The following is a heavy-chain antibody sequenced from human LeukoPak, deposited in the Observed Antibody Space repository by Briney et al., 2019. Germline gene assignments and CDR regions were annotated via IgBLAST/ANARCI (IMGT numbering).Heavy chain of an antibody. CDR2: MNPNSGNT. CDR1: GYTFGGYY. D-gene: IGHD5-18*01. J-gene: IGHJ3*02. CDR3: ARGTWIQLWSQPSDAFDI. V-gene: IGHV1-8*03. Sequence: ASVEVSCKTSGYTFGGYYIQWVRQATGQGLEWMGWMNPNSGNTGYAQKFQGRVTITRNTSINTAYMELSSLRSEDTAVYYCARGTWIQLWSQPSDAFDIWAKGQWSPSLQ.